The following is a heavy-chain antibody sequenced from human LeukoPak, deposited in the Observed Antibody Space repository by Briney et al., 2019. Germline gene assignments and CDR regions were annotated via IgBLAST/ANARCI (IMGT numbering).Heavy chain of an antibody. CDR2: ISYDGSNK. CDR1: GFTFSSYA. CDR3: ARGNYGGEDQEKWFDP. J-gene: IGHJ5*02. V-gene: IGHV3-30-3*01. D-gene: IGHD4-23*01. Sequence: QPGRSLRLSCAASGFTFSSYAMHWVRQAPGKGLEWVAVISYDGSNKYYADSVKGRFTISRDNSKNTLYLQMNSLRAEDTAVYYCARGNYGGEDQEKWFDPWGQGTLVTVSS.